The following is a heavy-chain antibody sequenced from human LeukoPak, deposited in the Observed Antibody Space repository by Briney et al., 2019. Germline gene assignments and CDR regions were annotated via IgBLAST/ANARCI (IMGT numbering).Heavy chain of an antibody. J-gene: IGHJ4*02. Sequence: PGRSLRLSCAASGFSFSDYALHWVRQAPGKGLEWVAIISYDGSNKEYADSLKGRFTISRDNSKNTLYLQMNSLRVEDTAVYYCARDLRWLQCFDYWGRGTTVTVSS. D-gene: IGHD5-24*01. CDR3: ARDLRWLQCFDY. CDR1: GFSFSDYA. CDR2: ISYDGSNK. V-gene: IGHV3-30-3*01.